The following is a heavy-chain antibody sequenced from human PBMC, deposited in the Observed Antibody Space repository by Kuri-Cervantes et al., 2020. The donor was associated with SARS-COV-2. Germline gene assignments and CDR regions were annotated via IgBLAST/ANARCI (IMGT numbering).Heavy chain of an antibody. CDR1: GGSISSHY. J-gene: IGHJ6*03. D-gene: IGHD2-2*01. V-gene: IGHV4-59*11. Sequence: SETLSLTCTVSGGSISSHYWSWIRQPPGKGLEWIGYIYYSGSTNYNPSLKSRVTISVDTSKNQFSLKLSSVTAADTAVYYCARDGNREKYCSSTSCFSYYYYYYMDVWGKGTTVTVSS. CDR3: ARDGNREKYCSSTSCFSYYYYYYMDV. CDR2: IYYSGST.